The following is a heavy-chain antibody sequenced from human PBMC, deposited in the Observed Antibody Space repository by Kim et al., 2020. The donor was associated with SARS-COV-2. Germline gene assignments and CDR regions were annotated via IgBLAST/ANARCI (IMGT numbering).Heavy chain of an antibody. CDR2: IKSKTDGGTT. CDR1: GFTFSNAW. V-gene: IGHV3-15*01. J-gene: IGHJ6*02. Sequence: GGSLRLSCAASGFTFSNAWMSWVRQAPGKGLEWVGRIKSKTDGGTTDYAAPVKGRFTISRDDSKNTLYLQMNSLKTEDTAVYYCTTAGYPDPVVAAYYYYYGMDVWGQGTTVTVSS. D-gene: IGHD2-15*01. CDR3: TTAGYPDPVVAAYYYYYGMDV.